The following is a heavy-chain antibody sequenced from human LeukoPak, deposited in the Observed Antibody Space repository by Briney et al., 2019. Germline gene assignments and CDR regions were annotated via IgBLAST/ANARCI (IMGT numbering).Heavy chain of an antibody. V-gene: IGHV3-23*01. Sequence: GGSLRLSCAASGFTFRRYAMSWVRQAPGKGLEWVSTITGSGGNTYYADSVKGRFTISRDNTKNTLYLQMNSLRAEDTAVYYCAKPPPSYYGSGDSGYWGQGTLVTVSS. D-gene: IGHD3-10*01. CDR2: ITGSGGNT. CDR3: AKPPPSYYGSGDSGY. CDR1: GFTFRRYA. J-gene: IGHJ4*02.